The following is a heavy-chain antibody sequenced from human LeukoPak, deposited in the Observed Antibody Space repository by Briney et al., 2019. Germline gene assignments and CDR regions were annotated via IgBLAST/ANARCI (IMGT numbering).Heavy chain of an antibody. CDR1: GGSISSYY. V-gene: IGHV4-59*01. D-gene: IGHD3-10*01. CDR2: IYYSGST. CDR3: ARATMVRGVIPFDP. J-gene: IGHJ5*02. Sequence: SETLSLTCTVSGGSISSYYWSWIRQPPGKGLEWIGYIYYSGSTNYNPSLKSRVTISVDTSKNQFSLKLSSVTAADTAVYYCARATMVRGVIPFDPWGQGTLVTVSS.